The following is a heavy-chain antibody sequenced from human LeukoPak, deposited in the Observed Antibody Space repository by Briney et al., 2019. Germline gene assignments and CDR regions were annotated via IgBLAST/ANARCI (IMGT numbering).Heavy chain of an antibody. Sequence: SQTLSLTCTVSGGSISSGDYYLSWIRHPPGKGLEWIGYIYYSGSTYYNPSLKSRVTISVDTSKNQFSLKLSSVTAADTAVYYCARDPGRFGELSWGQGTLVTVSS. D-gene: IGHD3-10*01. J-gene: IGHJ5*02. V-gene: IGHV4-30-4*08. CDR1: GGSISSGDYY. CDR3: ARDPGRFGELS. CDR2: IYYSGST.